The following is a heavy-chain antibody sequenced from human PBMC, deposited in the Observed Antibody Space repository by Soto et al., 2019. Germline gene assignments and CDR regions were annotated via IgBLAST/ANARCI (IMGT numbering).Heavy chain of an antibody. J-gene: IGHJ4*02. D-gene: IGHD6-19*01. CDR3: AREVAVAGTSAFDY. CDR2: ISYDGSNK. Sequence: QVQLVESGGGVVQPGRSLRLSCAASGFTFSTYAMHWVRQAPGKGLEGVAVISYDGSNKYFADSVKGRFTISRDNSKNTLYLQMNSLRAEDTAVYYCAREVAVAGTSAFDYWGQGTLVTVSS. CDR1: GFTFSTYA. V-gene: IGHV3-30-3*01.